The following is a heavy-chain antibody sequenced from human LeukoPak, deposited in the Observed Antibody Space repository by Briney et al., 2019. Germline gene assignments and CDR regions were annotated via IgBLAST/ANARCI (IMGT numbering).Heavy chain of an antibody. Sequence: PSETLSLTCALSGYSISSGHYWGWFRQPPGKGLEWIASIYHNGNTYHNPSLGSRVTISSDTSRNQFSLQLYSVTAADTALYYCARATLAGYTSGWSLGASDIWGQGTKVTVSP. V-gene: IGHV4-38-2*01. J-gene: IGHJ3*02. CDR3: ARATLAGYTSGWSLGASDI. CDR2: IYHNGNT. D-gene: IGHD6-19*01. CDR1: GYSISSGHY.